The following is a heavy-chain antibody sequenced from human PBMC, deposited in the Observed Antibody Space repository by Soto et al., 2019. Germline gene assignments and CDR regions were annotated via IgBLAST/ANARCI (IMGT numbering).Heavy chain of an antibody. CDR1: GYTFTSYY. Sequence: QVQLVQSGAEVKKPGASVKVSCKASGYTFTSYYMHWVRQAPGQGLEWMGIINPSGGSTSYAQKFQGRFTMTRDTSTSTVYMELSSLRSEDTAVYYCARGSGYYDSSGYYYDKAFDIWGQGTMVTVSS. CDR3: ARGSGYYDSSGYYYDKAFDI. V-gene: IGHV1-46*01. D-gene: IGHD3-22*01. J-gene: IGHJ3*02. CDR2: INPSGGST.